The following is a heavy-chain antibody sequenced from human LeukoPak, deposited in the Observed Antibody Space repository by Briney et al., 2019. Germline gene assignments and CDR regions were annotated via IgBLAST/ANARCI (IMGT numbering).Heavy chain of an antibody. CDR3: ARVGSITSGYYYYMDV. CDR1: GGTFSSYA. CDR2: IIPIFGTA. V-gene: IGHV1-69*05. J-gene: IGHJ6*03. Sequence: SVKVSCKASGGTFSSYAISWVRQAPGQGLEWMGGIIPIFGTANYAQKFQGRVTITTDESTSTAYMELSSLRSEDTTVYYCARVGSITSGYYYYMDVWGKGTTVTVSS. D-gene: IGHD3-10*01.